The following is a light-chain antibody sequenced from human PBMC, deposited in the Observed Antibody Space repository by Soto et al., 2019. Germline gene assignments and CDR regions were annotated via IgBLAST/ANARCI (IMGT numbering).Light chain of an antibody. CDR2: EVS. CDR3: ISYSRTSTAVV. Sequence: QSVLTQPASVSGSPGQSSTISCSGTSSDVGGYKYVSWYQHHPGKVPKLMIYEVSNRPSGVSNRFSGSKSGNTASLTISGGQPEDEADYYCISYSRTSTAVVFGGGTKLTVL. CDR1: SSDVGGYKY. V-gene: IGLV2-14*01. J-gene: IGLJ2*01.